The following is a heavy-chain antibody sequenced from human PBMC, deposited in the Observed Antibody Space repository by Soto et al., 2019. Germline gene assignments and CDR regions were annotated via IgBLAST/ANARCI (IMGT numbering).Heavy chain of an antibody. CDR1: GGTLSSYS. J-gene: IGHJ6*03. Sequence: SVKVSCKTSGGTLSSYSFIWVRQAPGQGLEWVGRIITFVGKANVAQRFQGRVTITADRSTATAYMELRRLTSDDTAVYYCARASCCHDSGGNYMYGWGTGTTVPVSS. D-gene: IGHD3-10*01. CDR3: ARASCCHDSGGNYMYG. CDR2: IITFVGKA. V-gene: IGHV1-69*08.